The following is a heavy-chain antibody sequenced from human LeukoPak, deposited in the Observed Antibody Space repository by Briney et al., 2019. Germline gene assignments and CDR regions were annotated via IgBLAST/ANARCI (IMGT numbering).Heavy chain of an antibody. CDR3: ASVHDAYDSSGYYFDY. J-gene: IGHJ4*02. V-gene: IGHV1-69*13. CDR2: IIPIFGTA. D-gene: IGHD3-22*01. CDR1: GGTFSSYA. Sequence: SVKVSRKASGGTFSSYAISWVRQAPGQGLEWMGGIIPIFGTANYAQKFQGRVTITADESTSTAYMELSSLRSEDTAVYYCASVHDAYDSSGYYFDYWGQGTLVTVSS.